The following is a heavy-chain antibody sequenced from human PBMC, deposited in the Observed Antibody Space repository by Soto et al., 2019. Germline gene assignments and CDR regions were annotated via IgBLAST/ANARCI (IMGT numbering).Heavy chain of an antibody. J-gene: IGHJ6*02. D-gene: IGHD2-21*02. Sequence: QVQLVQSGGEVRKPGASVTVSCKASGYTFTSYGISWVRQAPGQGLEWMGWISGYNGKKKYAQKVQDRVTMTTDTSTSTVYLELRSLRFDDTAVYYCAREGDVPYYYYGMDVWGQGTTVTVSS. CDR1: GYTFTSYG. CDR3: AREGDVPYYYYGMDV. CDR2: ISGYNGKK. V-gene: IGHV1-18*01.